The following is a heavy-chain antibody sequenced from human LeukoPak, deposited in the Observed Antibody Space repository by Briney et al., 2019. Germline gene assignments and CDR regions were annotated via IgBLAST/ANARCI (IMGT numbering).Heavy chain of an antibody. CDR2: IDPSDSYT. Sequence: GASLLISCKGSGYIFTSYWISWVRQLPGKGLEWMGRIDPSDSYTNYSPSSQGHVTISADKSISTAYLQWSSLKASDTAMYYCARLFGHCTDGVCYWAFDYWGQGTLVTVSS. CDR3: ARLFGHCTDGVCYWAFDY. D-gene: IGHD2-8*01. J-gene: IGHJ4*02. CDR1: GYIFTSYW. V-gene: IGHV5-10-1*01.